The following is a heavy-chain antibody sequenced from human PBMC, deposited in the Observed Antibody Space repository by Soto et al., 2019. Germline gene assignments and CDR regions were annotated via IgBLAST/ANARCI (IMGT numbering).Heavy chain of an antibody. J-gene: IGHJ4*02. D-gene: IGHD2-21*02. CDR3: ARGPPGDCGGDCHPDY. CDR1: GFTFSSYS. CDR2: ISSSSSFI. Sequence: EVQLVESGGGLVQPGGSLRLSCAASGFTFSSYSMNWVRQAPGKGLEWVSYISSSSSFIYYADSVKGRITISRDNAKNSMYLHMNSLRDADTAVYYCARGPPGDCGGDCHPDYWGQGTLVTVSS. V-gene: IGHV3-48*02.